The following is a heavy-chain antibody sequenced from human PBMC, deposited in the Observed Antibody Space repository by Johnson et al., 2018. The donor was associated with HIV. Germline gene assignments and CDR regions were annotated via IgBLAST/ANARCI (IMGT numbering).Heavy chain of an antibody. CDR3: AKDFGIVVVKSAFDI. V-gene: IGHV3-30*04. Sequence: QVQLVESGGGVVQPGRSLRLSCAASGFTFSSYAMLWVRQAPGKGLVWVAVISYDGSNKYSADSVKGRFTISRDNSKNTLYLQMNSLRAEDTAVYYCAKDFGIVVVKSAFDIWGQGTMVTVSS. CDR1: GFTFSSYA. D-gene: IGHD3-22*01. J-gene: IGHJ3*02. CDR2: ISYDGSNK.